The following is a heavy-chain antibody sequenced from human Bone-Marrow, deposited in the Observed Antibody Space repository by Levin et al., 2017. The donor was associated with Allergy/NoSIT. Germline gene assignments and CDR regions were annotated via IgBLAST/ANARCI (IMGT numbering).Heavy chain of an antibody. Sequence: GGSLRLSCAASGFTFSSYGMHWVRQAPGKGLEWVAVIWYDGSNKYYADPVKGRFTISRDNSKNTLYLQMNSLRAGDTAVYCCARQLERRRGFEPWGQGTLVTVSS. CDR3: ARQLERRRGFEP. D-gene: IGHD1-1*01. J-gene: IGHJ5*02. CDR1: GFTFSSYG. V-gene: IGHV3-33*01. CDR2: IWYDGSNK.